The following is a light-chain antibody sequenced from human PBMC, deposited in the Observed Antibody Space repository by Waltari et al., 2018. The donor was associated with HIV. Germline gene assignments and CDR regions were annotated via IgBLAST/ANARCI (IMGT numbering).Light chain of an antibody. V-gene: IGLV3-21*04. CDR1: NIASYS. CDR3: QVWDGSVDQWV. Sequence: SYVLTQPPSLSVAPGKPASFPCGGNNIASYSLHRYQQKPGQAPVLVIYDDSDRRSGIPERFSGSNSGNTATLTISEVEAGDEADYYCQVWDGSVDQWVFGGGTKLTVL. J-gene: IGLJ3*02. CDR2: DDS.